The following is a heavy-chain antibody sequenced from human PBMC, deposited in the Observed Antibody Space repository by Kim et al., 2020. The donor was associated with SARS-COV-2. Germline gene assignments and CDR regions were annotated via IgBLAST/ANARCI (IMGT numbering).Heavy chain of an antibody. J-gene: IGHJ4*02. CDR3: ARRRSGWSIFDY. CDR1: GGSVSNSNYF. V-gene: IGHV4-39*01. D-gene: IGHD6-19*01. CDR2: IYFNLNT. Sequence: SETLSLTCTVSGGSVSNSNYFWGWISQPPGKGLEWIGDIYFNLNTYYNPSLKSRVTISVDTSKNQFSLRLTSVTAADTAVYFCARRRSGWSIFDYWGQGTLVTVSS.